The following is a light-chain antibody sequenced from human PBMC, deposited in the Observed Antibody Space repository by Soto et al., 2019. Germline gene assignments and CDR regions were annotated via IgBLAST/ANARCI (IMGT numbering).Light chain of an antibody. V-gene: IGLV2-14*01. CDR2: EVS. CDR1: SSDVGNYKY. J-gene: IGLJ1*01. Sequence: QSVLTQPASVSGSPGQSITISCTGTSSDVGNYKYVSRYQQHPGKAPKLMIYEVSNRPSGVSNRFSGSKSGNTASLTISGLQAEDETDYYCFSYTSSGTYVFGPATKVTVL. CDR3: FSYTSSGTYV.